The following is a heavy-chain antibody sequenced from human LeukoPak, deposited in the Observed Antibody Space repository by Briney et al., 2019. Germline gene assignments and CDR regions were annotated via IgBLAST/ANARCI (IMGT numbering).Heavy chain of an antibody. J-gene: IGHJ6*03. Sequence: GGSLRLSCAASGFTFSSYSMNWVRQAPGKGLEWVSSISSSSSYIYYADSVKGRFTISRDNAKNSLYLQMNSLRAEDTAVYYCAREGTVRGPYYYYYMDVWGKGTTVTISS. CDR1: GFTFSSYS. V-gene: IGHV3-21*01. CDR2: ISSSSSYI. CDR3: AREGTVRGPYYYYYMDV. D-gene: IGHD3-10*01.